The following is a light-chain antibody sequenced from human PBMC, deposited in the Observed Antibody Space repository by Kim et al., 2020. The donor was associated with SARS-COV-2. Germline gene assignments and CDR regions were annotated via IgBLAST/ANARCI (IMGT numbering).Light chain of an antibody. CDR3: QAWDSSTYV. Sequence: VAPGQTAIITCSGDKLGDKYACWYQQKPGQSPVLVIYQDSKRPSGIPERFSGSNSGNTATLTISGTQAMDEADYYCQAWDSSTYVFGTGTKVTVL. J-gene: IGLJ1*01. CDR2: QDS. V-gene: IGLV3-1*01. CDR1: KLGDKY.